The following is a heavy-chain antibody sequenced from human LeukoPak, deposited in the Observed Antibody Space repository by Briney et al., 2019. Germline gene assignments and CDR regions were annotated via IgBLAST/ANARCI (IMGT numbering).Heavy chain of an antibody. CDR2: IIPIFGTA. D-gene: IGHD3-22*01. Sequence: SVKVSCKASGGTLSSYAISWVRQAPGQGLEWMGGIIPIFGTANYAQKFQGRVTITADESTSTAYMELSSLRSEDTAVYYCATTYYYDSSGYYYYYWGQGTLVTVSS. V-gene: IGHV1-69*13. CDR3: ATTYYYDSSGYYYYY. J-gene: IGHJ4*02. CDR1: GGTLSSYA.